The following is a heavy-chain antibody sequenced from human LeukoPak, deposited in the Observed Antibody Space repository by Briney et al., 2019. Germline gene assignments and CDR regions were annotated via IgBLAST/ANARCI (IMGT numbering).Heavy chain of an antibody. D-gene: IGHD3-22*01. J-gene: IGHJ4*02. CDR2: ITWNSRVK. V-gene: IGHV3-9*01. CDR1: GFTFDNFA. CDR3: ARGRFNYDSSGYSSFYH. Sequence: PGGSLRLSCAASGFTFDNFAMHWVRQAPGKGLEWVSGITWNSRVKTYTPSVKGRFTISRDNAKNSLYLQMNSLRAEDTAVYYCARGRFNYDSSGYSSFYHWGQGTLVTVSS.